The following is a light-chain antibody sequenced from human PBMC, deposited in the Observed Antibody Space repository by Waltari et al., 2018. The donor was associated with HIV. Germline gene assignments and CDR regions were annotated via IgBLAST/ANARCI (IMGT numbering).Light chain of an antibody. CDR3: SSFTTSSTLI. CDR2: EVS. Sequence: QSALTQPPSVSGSPGQPVTISCTGTSSDVGTYTRVSWYQQPPGTAPKVVIYEVSNRPSGVPDRFSGSKSGNTASLTISGLQAEDEADYYCSSFTTSSTLIFGGGTRLTVL. J-gene: IGLJ2*01. CDR1: SSDVGTYTR. V-gene: IGLV2-18*02.